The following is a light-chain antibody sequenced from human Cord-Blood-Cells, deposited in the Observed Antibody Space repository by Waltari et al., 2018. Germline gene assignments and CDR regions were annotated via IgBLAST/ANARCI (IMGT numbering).Light chain of an antibody. CDR3: CSYAGSRV. CDR2: EAS. J-gene: IGLJ3*02. CDR1: SSDVGSYNL. Sequence: QSALTQPASVSGSPGQSITISCTGTSSDVGSYNLVSWYQQPPGKAPKLMIYEASKRPSGVSNRFSGSKSGNTASLTISGLQAEDEADYYCCSYAGSRVFGGGTKLTVL. V-gene: IGLV2-23*01.